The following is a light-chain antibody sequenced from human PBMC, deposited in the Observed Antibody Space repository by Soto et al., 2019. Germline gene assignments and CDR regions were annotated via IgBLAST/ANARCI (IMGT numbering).Light chain of an antibody. CDR2: GTS. CDR1: QSVPNNY. J-gene: IGKJ1*01. CDR3: QQYGGTPWT. Sequence: EIVLTQSPGTLSLSPGERATLYCRASQSVPNNYLAWYQQRLGQAPRLLIYGTSSRAPGISDRFSGGGSGTDVTLTVNRLEPEDFAVYFCQQYGGTPWTFGQGTNVEN. V-gene: IGKV3-20*01.